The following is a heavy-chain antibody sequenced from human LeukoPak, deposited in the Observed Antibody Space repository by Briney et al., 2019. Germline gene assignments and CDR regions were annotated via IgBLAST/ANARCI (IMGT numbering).Heavy chain of an antibody. CDR2: IKEDGSEK. Sequence: GGSLRLSCAASGFTFSTYPMYWVRQAPEKGLEWVANIKEDGSEKYYLESVKGRFTISRDNAKNSLYLQMNSLRDEDTALYYCARGRRGTQYQVFDSWGQGTLVTDSS. J-gene: IGHJ5*01. CDR3: ARGRRGTQYQVFDS. CDR1: GFTFSTYP. V-gene: IGHV3-7*04.